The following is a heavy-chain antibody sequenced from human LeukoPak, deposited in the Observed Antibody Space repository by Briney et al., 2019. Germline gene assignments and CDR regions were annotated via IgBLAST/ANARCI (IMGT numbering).Heavy chain of an antibody. D-gene: IGHD5-18*01. CDR3: ARDSGQRGYTYGD. J-gene: IGHJ4*02. CDR2: IYSGGST. Sequence: GGSLRLSCAASGFTFSSYWIHWVRQAPGKGLEWVSIIYSGGSTYYADSVKGRFTISRDNSKNTVFLQMNSLRAEDTAVYYCARDSGQRGYTYGDWGQGTLVTVSS. CDR1: GFTFSSYW. V-gene: IGHV3-53*01.